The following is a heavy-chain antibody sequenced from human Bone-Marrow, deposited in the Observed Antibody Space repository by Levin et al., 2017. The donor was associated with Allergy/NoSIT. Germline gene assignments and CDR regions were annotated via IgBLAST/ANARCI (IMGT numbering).Heavy chain of an antibody. CDR1: GGSISRSPYY. CDR3: AREYYLDV. Sequence: SETLSLTCTVSGGSISRSPYYWVWIRQPPGTGLEWIGTIYHGGDIYYNPSLRSRVTISIDTSKNQFSLKVTSMTAADSAVYYCAREYYLDVWGKGTTVTVSS. CDR2: IYHGGDI. V-gene: IGHV4-39*07. J-gene: IGHJ6*03.